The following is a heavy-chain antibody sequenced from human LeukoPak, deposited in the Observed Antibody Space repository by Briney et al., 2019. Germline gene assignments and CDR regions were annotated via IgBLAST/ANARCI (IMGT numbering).Heavy chain of an antibody. CDR2: ISAYNGNT. J-gene: IGHJ4*02. Sequence: ASVKVSCKSSGYTFTSYGISWVRQAPGHGLEWMGWISAYNGNTNYAQKLQGRVTMTTDTSTSTAYMELRSLRSDDTAVYYCARGGGRGFGEFSPIDYWGQGTLVTVSS. D-gene: IGHD3-10*01. CDR3: ARGGGRGFGEFSPIDY. CDR1: GYTFTSYG. V-gene: IGHV1-18*04.